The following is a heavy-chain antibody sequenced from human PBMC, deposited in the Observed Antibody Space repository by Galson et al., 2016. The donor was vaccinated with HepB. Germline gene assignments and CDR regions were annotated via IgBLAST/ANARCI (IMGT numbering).Heavy chain of an antibody. CDR2: IYTGGTN. D-gene: IGHD3-3*01. V-gene: IGHV4-61*09. Sequence: TLSLTCTVAGASINSGDHFWTWIRQPAGKGLEWIGHIYTGGTNEYNPSLRSRVSISIDTSENQFSLKLTSVTAADTAVYYCARESRFLGGSEFEFWGQGSLVTVAS. CDR3: ARESRFLGGSEFEF. CDR1: GASINSGDHF. J-gene: IGHJ5*01.